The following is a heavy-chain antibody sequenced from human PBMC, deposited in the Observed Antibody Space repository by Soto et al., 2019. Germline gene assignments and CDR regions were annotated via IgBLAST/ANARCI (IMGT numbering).Heavy chain of an antibody. D-gene: IGHD6-19*01. CDR1: GYTFDDYY. Sequence: ASVEVSCDASGYTFDDYYIYWVRPDNGKGLEWMGWINPNSGGTKYAQNFQGRVTMTSENSITTAHMELSRLRSDDTAVYFCAPSPYSSGSYDLSAHPPSDYVDDWGLGARVTV. CDR3: APSPYSSGSYDLSAHPPSDYVDD. V-gene: IGHV1-2*02. CDR2: INPNSGGT. J-gene: IGHJ4*01.